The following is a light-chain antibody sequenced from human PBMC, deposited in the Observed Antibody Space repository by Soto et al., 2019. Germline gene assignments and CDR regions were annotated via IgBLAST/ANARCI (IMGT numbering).Light chain of an antibody. Sequence: QSVLTQPPSTSRTPGQRVTISCSGSSSNIGSKTVNWYQHLPGTAPKLLIYSNNQRPSGVPERFSGSKSSTSASLAVSGLLSEDDAHYYCAAWDDSLNGYVFGTGTKVTVL. V-gene: IGLV1-44*01. CDR3: AAWDDSLNGYV. CDR1: SSNIGSKT. J-gene: IGLJ1*01. CDR2: SNN.